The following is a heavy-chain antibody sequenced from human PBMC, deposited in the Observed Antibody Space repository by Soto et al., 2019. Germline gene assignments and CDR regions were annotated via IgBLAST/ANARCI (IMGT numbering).Heavy chain of an antibody. CDR2: INPGDSGT. J-gene: IGHJ6*02. D-gene: IGHD1-7*01. CDR1: GYNFGNCW. Sequence: ESLKISCKGSGYNFGNCWIGWVRQMPGKGLEWMGVINPGDSGTTYSPSFQGQVTISADKSISTAYLQWSSLKASDTAVYYCARQHTSNWNSPNYYYYYGMDVWGQGTTVTVSS. V-gene: IGHV5-51*01. CDR3: ARQHTSNWNSPNYYYYYGMDV.